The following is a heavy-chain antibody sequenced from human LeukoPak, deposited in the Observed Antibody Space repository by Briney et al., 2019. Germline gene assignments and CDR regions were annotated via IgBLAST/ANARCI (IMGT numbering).Heavy chain of an antibody. CDR3: ARARGGGEYYDFWSGYYMNFDY. V-gene: IGHV4-61*08. CDR1: GGSISSGGYY. CDR2: IYYSGST. D-gene: IGHD3-3*01. J-gene: IGHJ4*02. Sequence: SQTLSLTCTVSGGSISSGGYYWSWIRQPPGKGLEWIGYIYYSGSTNYNPSLKSRVTISVDTSKNQFSLKLSSVTAADTAVYYCARARGGGEYYDFWSGYYMNFDYWGQGTLVTVSS.